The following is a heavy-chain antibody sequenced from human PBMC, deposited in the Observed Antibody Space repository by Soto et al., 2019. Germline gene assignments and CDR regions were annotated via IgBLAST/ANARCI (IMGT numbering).Heavy chain of an antibody. Sequence: GASVKVSCKASGYTFTSYGISWVRQAPGQGLEWMGWISAYNGNTNCAQKNQGRVTMTTDTSTSTAYMELRSLRSDDTAVYYCARDITSWGITIFPYYFDYWGQGTLVTVSS. D-gene: IGHD3-9*01. V-gene: IGHV1-18*01. J-gene: IGHJ4*02. CDR2: ISAYNGNT. CDR1: GYTFTSYG. CDR3: ARDITSWGITIFPYYFDY.